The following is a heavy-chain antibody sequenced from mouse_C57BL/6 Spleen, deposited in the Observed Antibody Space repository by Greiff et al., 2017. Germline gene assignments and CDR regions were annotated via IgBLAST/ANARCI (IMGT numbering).Heavy chain of an antibody. CDR1: GYTFTDYY. CDR2: INPNNGGT. J-gene: IGHJ4*01. V-gene: IGHV1-26*01. Sequence: EVQLQQSGPELVKPGASVKISCKASGYTFTDYYMNWVKQSHGKSLEWIGDINPNNGGTSYNQKFKGKATLTVDKSSSTAYMELRSLTSEDSAVYYCARFGWFYYAMDYWGQGTSVTVSS. CDR3: ARFGWFYYAMDY. D-gene: IGHD1-1*02.